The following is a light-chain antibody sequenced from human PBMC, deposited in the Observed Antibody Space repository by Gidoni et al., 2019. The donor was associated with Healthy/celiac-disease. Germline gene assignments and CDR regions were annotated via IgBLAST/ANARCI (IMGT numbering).Light chain of an antibody. V-gene: IGLV3-10*01. Sequence: SHELPQPPSVSVSPIQTARITCSGDALPKKYAYGYQQKSGQAPVLVIYEDSKRPSGIPERFSGSSSGTMATLTISGAQVEDEADYYCYATDNRGNHRVFGGGTKRTVL. CDR1: ALPKKY. J-gene: IGLJ3*02. CDR3: YATDNRGNHRV. CDR2: EDS.